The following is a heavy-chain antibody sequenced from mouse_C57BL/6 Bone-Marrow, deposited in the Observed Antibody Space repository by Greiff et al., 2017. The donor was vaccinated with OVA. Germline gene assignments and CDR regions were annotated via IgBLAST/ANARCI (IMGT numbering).Heavy chain of an antibody. J-gene: IGHJ3*01. V-gene: IGHV1-22*01. Sequence: EVQLQQSGPELVKPGASVKMSCKASGYTFTDYNMHWVKQSHGKSLEWIGYINPNNGGTSYNQKFKGKATLTVNKSSSTAYMELRSLTAEDSAVYYCAREGYSNRFAYWGQGTLVTVSA. CDR2: INPNNGGT. CDR3: AREGYSNRFAY. CDR1: GYTFTDYN. D-gene: IGHD2-5*01.